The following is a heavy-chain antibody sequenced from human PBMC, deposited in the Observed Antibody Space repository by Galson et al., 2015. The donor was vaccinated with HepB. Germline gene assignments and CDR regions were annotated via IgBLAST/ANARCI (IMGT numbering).Heavy chain of an antibody. CDR2: ISAYNGNT. Sequence: SVKVSCKASGYTFTSYGISWVRQAPGQGLEWMGWISAYNGNTNYAQKLQGRVTMTTDTSTSTAYMELRSLRSDDTAVYYCARDPSDSSGYYYVLEGDAFDIWGQGTMVTVSS. CDR3: ARDPSDSSGYYYVLEGDAFDI. D-gene: IGHD3-22*01. J-gene: IGHJ3*02. V-gene: IGHV1-18*04. CDR1: GYTFTSYG.